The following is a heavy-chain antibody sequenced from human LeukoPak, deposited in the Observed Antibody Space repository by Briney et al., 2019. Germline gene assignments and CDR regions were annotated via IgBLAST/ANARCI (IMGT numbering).Heavy chain of an antibody. V-gene: IGHV3-9*03. CDR3: AKGGVQLWTFDY. D-gene: IGHD5-18*01. J-gene: IGHJ4*02. Sequence: SLRLSCAASGFRFDDHAMSWVRQAPGKGLEWVSGISWNSGSIGYADSVKGRFTISRDNAKNSLYLQMNSLRAEDMALYYCAKGGVQLWTFDYWGQGTLVTVSS. CDR1: GFRFDDHA. CDR2: ISWNSGSI.